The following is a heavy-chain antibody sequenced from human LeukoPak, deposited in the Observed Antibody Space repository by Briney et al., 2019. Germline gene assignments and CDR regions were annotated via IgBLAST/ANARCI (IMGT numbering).Heavy chain of an antibody. V-gene: IGHV3-30*18. J-gene: IGHJ3*02. CDR1: GFTFSSYG. CDR2: ISYDGSNK. Sequence: GGSLRLSCAASGFTFSSYGMHWVRQAPGKGLEWVAVISYDGSNKYYADSVKGRFTISRDNSKNTLYLQMNSLRAEDTAVYYCAKDLSSGWTWGAFDIWGQGTVVTVSS. D-gene: IGHD6-19*01. CDR3: AKDLSSGWTWGAFDI.